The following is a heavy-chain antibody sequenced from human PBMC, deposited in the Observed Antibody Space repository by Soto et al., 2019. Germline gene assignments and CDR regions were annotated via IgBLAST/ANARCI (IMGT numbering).Heavy chain of an antibody. CDR3: ARVRGVAVRVAVKYYYYYMDV. Sequence: SETLSLTCTVSGGSISSYYWSWIRQPPGKGLEWIGYIYYSGSTNYNPSLKSRVTISVDTSKNQFSLKLSSVTAADTAVYYCARVRGVAVRVAVKYYYYYMDVWGKGTTVTVSS. J-gene: IGHJ6*03. D-gene: IGHD6-19*01. CDR1: GGSISSYY. CDR2: IYYSGST. V-gene: IGHV4-59*01.